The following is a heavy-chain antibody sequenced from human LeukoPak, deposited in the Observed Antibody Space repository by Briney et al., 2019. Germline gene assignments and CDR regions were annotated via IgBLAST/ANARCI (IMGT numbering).Heavy chain of an antibody. Sequence: GGSLRLSCAASGFTFSSYAMSWVRQSPRKGLEWVSAISDSTDNTYYADSVKGRFTISRDNAKNSLYLQMNSLRAEDTAVYYCAELGITMIGGVWGKGTTVTISS. CDR1: GFTFSSYA. CDR2: ISDSTDNT. J-gene: IGHJ6*04. V-gene: IGHV3-23*01. CDR3: AELGITMIGGV. D-gene: IGHD3-10*02.